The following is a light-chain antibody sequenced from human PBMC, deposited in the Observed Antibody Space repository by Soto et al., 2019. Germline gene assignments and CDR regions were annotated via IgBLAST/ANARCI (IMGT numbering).Light chain of an antibody. CDR1: QGISSA. V-gene: IGKV1-13*02. Sequence: AIQLTQSPSSLSASVGDRVTITCRASQGISSALAWYQQKPGKAPKLLIYDASSLVSGVPSRFSGRGSGTDFTLTISSLQPEDFATYYCQQFNSYPLFGGGTKVEIK. J-gene: IGKJ4*01. CDR3: QQFNSYPL. CDR2: DAS.